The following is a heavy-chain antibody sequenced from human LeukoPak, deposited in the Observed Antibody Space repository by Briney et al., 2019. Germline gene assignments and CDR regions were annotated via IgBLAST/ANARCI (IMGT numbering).Heavy chain of an antibody. CDR3: AIKYSSSSVYYYYGMDV. Sequence: PGGSLRLSCAASGFTLSSYWMHWVRQVPGKGLVWVSRIKSDGSDTRYADSVKGRFTISRDNAKNTLYLQMNSLRAEDTAVYYCAIKYSSSSVYYYYGMDVWGQGTTVTVSS. CDR1: GFTLSSYW. V-gene: IGHV3-74*01. J-gene: IGHJ6*02. CDR2: IKSDGSDT. D-gene: IGHD6-6*01.